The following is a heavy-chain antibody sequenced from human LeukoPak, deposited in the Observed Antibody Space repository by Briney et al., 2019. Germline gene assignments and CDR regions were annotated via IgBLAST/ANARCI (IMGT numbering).Heavy chain of an antibody. CDR3: AKGAGYSSSWYVY. CDR1: GFTFDDYA. V-gene: IGHV3-9*01. Sequence: GGSLRLSCAASGFTFDDYAMHWVRQAPGKGLEWVSGISWNSGSIGYADSVKGRFTISRDNAKNSLYLQMNSLRAEYTALYYCAKGAGYSSSWYVYWGQGTLVTVSS. CDR2: ISWNSGSI. D-gene: IGHD6-13*01. J-gene: IGHJ4*02.